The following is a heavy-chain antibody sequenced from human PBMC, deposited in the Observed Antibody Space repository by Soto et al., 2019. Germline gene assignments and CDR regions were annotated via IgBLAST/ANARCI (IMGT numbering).Heavy chain of an antibody. D-gene: IGHD3-9*01. Sequence: QMELMQSGAEVKTAGSSVKISCKASGYIYTYRYLHWVRQAPGQAFEWMGWITIYNGNTRYAQKFQPSVSITRETSRPAVYMEMTGLTSEDTGIYYWVRWPISGLLPDDVFAAWGPGTLFTVSS. CDR3: VRWPISGLLPDDVFAA. CDR2: ITIYNGNT. V-gene: IGHV1-45*02. CDR1: GYIYTYRY. J-gene: IGHJ4*03.